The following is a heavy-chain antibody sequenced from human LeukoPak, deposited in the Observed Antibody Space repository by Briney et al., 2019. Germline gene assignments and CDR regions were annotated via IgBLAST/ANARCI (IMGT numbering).Heavy chain of an antibody. Sequence: PGGSLRLSCAASGFTFSSYAMHWVRQAPGKGLEWVAVISYDGSNKYYADSVKGRFTISRDNSKNPLYLQMNSLRAEDTAVYYCARDIRRYFDWSFDYWGQGTLVTVSS. V-gene: IGHV3-30*04. J-gene: IGHJ4*02. D-gene: IGHD3-9*01. CDR2: ISYDGSNK. CDR1: GFTFSSYA. CDR3: ARDIRRYFDWSFDY.